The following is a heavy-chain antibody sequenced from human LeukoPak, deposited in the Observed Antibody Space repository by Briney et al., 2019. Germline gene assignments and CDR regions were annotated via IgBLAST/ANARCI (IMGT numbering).Heavy chain of an antibody. CDR2: ISSGTSYI. CDR3: ARSSDRYGMDV. Sequence: GGSLRLSCVASGFTLSSYGMHWVRQAPGKGLEWVSSISSGTSYIYYADSVKGRFTISRDNAKNSLYLQMNSLRAEDTAVYYCARSSDRYGMDVWGQGTTVTVSS. D-gene: IGHD2-15*01. J-gene: IGHJ6*02. V-gene: IGHV3-21*01. CDR1: GFTLSSYG.